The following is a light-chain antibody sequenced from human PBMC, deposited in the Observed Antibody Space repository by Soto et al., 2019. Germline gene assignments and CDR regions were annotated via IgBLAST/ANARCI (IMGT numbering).Light chain of an antibody. CDR1: QSVYSSY. CDR3: QQYDISPIT. V-gene: IGKV3-20*01. J-gene: IGKJ5*01. CDR2: GAS. Sequence: EIVLTQSPGALSLSPGERATLSGRASQSVYSSYLAWYQQKPGQAPRLLIYGASSRATGIPDRFSGSGSGTDFTLTISRLEPEDFAVYYCQQYDISPITFGQRTRLEIK.